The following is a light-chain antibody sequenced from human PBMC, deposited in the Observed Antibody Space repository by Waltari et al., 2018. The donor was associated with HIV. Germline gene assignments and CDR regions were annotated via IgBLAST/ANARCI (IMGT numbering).Light chain of an antibody. CDR3: ATWDDSLNGWA. V-gene: IGLV1-47*01. CDR1: KSNIGDTY. J-gene: IGLJ3*02. CDR2: TNN. Sequence: QSVMTQPPSASGTPGQGVTISCPRRKSNIGDTYVYWYPQPPGKAPKLLIETNNQRPAGVPDRFSGSKSGTSASLAISGLRSDDEADYYCATWDDSLNGWAFGGGTKLTVL.